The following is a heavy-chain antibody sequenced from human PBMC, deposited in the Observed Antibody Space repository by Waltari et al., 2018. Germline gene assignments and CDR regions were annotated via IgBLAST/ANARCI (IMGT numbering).Heavy chain of an antibody. V-gene: IGHV3-48*01. CDR3: ATEPAPGAGINY. Sequence: EVQLVESGGGFVQLGGSLRLSCLGSGFTFGVFSMHWIRQAPGKGLEWVAYISASRAAIYYAESVKGRFTISRDNAKNSLFLQMTNLGVEDTAVYYCATEPAPGAGINYWGQGILVTV. D-gene: IGHD6-19*01. J-gene: IGHJ4*02. CDR2: ISASRAAI. CDR1: GFTFGVFS.